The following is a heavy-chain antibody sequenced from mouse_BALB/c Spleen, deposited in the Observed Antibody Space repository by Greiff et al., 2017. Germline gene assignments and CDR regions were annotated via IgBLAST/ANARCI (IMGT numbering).Heavy chain of an antibody. CDR2: IWAGGST. CDR1: GFSLTSYG. Sequence: VKLMESGPGLVAPSQSLSITCTVSGFSLTSYGVHWVRQPPGKGLEWLGVIWAGGSTNYNSALMSRLSISKDNSKSQVFLKMNSLQTDDTAMYYCARVSNGAWFAYWGQGTLVTVSA. D-gene: IGHD2-5*01. J-gene: IGHJ3*01. CDR3: ARVSNGAWFAY. V-gene: IGHV2-9*02.